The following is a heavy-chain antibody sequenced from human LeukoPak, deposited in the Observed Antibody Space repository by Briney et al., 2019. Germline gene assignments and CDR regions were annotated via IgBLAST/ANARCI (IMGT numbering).Heavy chain of an antibody. V-gene: IGHV3-23*01. CDR2: ISGSGGST. CDR3: AKDLTVTTLFDY. D-gene: IGHD4-17*01. J-gene: IGHJ4*02. CDR1: GFTFSSYA. Sequence: PGVFLRLSCAASGFTFSSYAMSWVRQAPGKGLEWVSAISGSGGSTYYADSVKGRFTISRDNSKNTLYLQMNSLRAEDTAVYYCAKDLTVTTLFDYWGQGTLVTVSS.